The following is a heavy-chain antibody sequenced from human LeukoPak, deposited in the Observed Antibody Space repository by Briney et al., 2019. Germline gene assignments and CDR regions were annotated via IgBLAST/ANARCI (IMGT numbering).Heavy chain of an antibody. CDR1: GFTFSSYG. D-gene: IGHD2-8*01. J-gene: IGHJ4*02. V-gene: IGHV3-30*18. Sequence: PGGSPRLSCAASGFTFSSYGMHWVRQAPGKGLEWVAVISYDGSNKYYADSVKGRFTISRDNSKNTLYLQMNSLRAEDTAVYYCAKYAGGGYCTNGVCYHDDYWGQGTLVTVSS. CDR3: AKYAGGGYCTNGVCYHDDY. CDR2: ISYDGSNK.